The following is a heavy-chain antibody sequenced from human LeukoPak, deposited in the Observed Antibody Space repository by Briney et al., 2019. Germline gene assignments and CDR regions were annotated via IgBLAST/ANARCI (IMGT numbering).Heavy chain of an antibody. D-gene: IGHD2-15*01. CDR2: IYYSGTT. V-gene: IGHV4-59*01. J-gene: IGHJ3*02. CDR1: GGSITNFY. Sequence: SETLSLTCAVSGGSITNFYGGWIRQSPGKGLELIGYIYYSGTTNYSPSLKSRVSISVDTSKKQFSLKLSSVTAADTAVYYCARSPGGGFDIWGQGTMVTVSS. CDR3: ARSPGGGFDI.